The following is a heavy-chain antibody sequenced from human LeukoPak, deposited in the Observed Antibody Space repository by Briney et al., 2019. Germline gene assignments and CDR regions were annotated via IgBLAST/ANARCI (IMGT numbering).Heavy chain of an antibody. Sequence: GGSLRLSCAASGFTFSSYAMSWVRQAPGKGLEWVSAISGSGGSTYYADSVKGRFTISRDNSKNTLYLQMNSLRAEDTAVYYCAKLPSLELRPVGYFDYWGQGTLVTVPS. D-gene: IGHD1-7*01. J-gene: IGHJ4*02. CDR3: AKLPSLELRPVGYFDY. V-gene: IGHV3-23*01. CDR2: ISGSGGST. CDR1: GFTFSSYA.